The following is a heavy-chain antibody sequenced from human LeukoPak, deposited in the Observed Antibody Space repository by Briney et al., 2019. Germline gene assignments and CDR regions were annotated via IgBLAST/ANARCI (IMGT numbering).Heavy chain of an antibody. CDR3: ASTPRGGTYYYYRDV. CDR2: ISYDGNKK. CDR1: EFTFSSYA. Sequence: GGSLRLSCAASEFTFSSYAMHWVRQAPGKGLEWVAVISYDGNKKYYADSVKGRFTISRDNSKNTLYLQMNSLRAEDTAVYYCASTPRGGTYYYYRDVGGKGPTFTISS. V-gene: IGHV3-30*14. J-gene: IGHJ6*03. D-gene: IGHD1-1*01.